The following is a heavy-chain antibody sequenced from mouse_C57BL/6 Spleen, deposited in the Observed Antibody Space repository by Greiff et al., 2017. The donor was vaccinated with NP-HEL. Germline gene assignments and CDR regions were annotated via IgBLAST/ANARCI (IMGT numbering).Heavy chain of an antibody. CDR3: ARSGIYYIAY. V-gene: IGHV1-80*01. J-gene: IGHJ3*01. CDR2: IYPGDGDT. Sequence: VKLMESGAELVKPGASVKISCKASGYAFSSYWMNWVKQRPGKGLEWIGQIYPGDGDTNYNGKFKGKATLTADKSSSTAYMQLSSLTSEDSAVYFCARSGIYYIAYWGQGTLVTVSA. CDR1: GYAFSSYW. D-gene: IGHD2-1*01.